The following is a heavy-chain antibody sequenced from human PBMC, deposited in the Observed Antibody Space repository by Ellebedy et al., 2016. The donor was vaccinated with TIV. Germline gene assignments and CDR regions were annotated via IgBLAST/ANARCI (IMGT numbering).Heavy chain of an antibody. CDR3: YDRPFEY. J-gene: IGHJ4*02. V-gene: IGHV3-15*07. CDR1: GFTSSNAW. D-gene: IGHD3-3*01. Sequence: PGGSLRLSCVVSGFTSSNAWMNWVRQAPGKGLEWVGRIKSKTDGGTTDYAAPVKGRFTISRDESKNTLYLQMNSLKTEDTAVYYCYDRPFEYWGQGTLVTVSS. CDR2: IKSKTDGGTT.